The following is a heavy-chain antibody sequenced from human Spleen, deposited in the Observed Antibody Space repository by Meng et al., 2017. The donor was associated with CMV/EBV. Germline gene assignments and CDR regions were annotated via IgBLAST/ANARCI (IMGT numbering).Heavy chain of an antibody. CDR3: ARDRPYDSTSFDP. CDR1: GYIFTGYY. J-gene: IGHJ5*02. V-gene: IGHV1-2*02. CDR2: INPNSGGT. Sequence: ASVKVSCKASGYIFTGYYMHWVRQAPGQGLEWMGWINPNSGGTNYAQKFQGRVTMTRDTSISTAYMELSRLRSDDTAVYYCARDRPYDSTSFDPWGQGTLVTVSS. D-gene: IGHD3-22*01.